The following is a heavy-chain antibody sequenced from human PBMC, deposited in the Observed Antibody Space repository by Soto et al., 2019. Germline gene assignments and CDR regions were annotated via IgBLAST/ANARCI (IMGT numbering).Heavy chain of an antibody. CDR2: INHSGST. V-gene: IGHV4-34*01. Sequence: SETLSLTCAVYGGSFSGYYWSWIRQPPGKGLEWIGEINHSGSTNYNPSLKSRVTISVDTSKNQFSLKLSSVTAADTAVYYCARGRGIVATIDWFDPWGQGTLVTVSS. J-gene: IGHJ5*02. CDR1: GGSFSGYY. CDR3: ARGRGIVATIDWFDP. D-gene: IGHD5-12*01.